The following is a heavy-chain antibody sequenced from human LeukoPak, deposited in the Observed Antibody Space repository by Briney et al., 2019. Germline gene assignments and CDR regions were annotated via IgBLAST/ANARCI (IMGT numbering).Heavy chain of an antibody. CDR2: INHSGST. Sequence: SETLSLTCAVYGGSFSGYYWSWIRQPPGKGLEWIGEINHSGSTNYNPSLKSRVTISVDTSKNQFSLKLSSVTAADTAVYYCARVGYCSGGSCYLGDEGFDYWGQGTLVTVSS. J-gene: IGHJ4*02. D-gene: IGHD2-15*01. CDR3: ARVGYCSGGSCYLGDEGFDY. CDR1: GGSFSGYY. V-gene: IGHV4-34*01.